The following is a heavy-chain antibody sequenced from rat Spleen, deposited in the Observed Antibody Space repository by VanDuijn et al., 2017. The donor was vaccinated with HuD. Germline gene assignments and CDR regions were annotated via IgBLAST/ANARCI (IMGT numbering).Heavy chain of an antibody. D-gene: IGHD1-6*01. J-gene: IGHJ2*01. Sequence: EVKLVESGGGLVQPGRSLKVSCAASGFNFDDHWMGWVRQVPGKGLEWIGEINKDGTTINYSPSLRDKFIISRDNAQNTLYLHMSKLGSEDTAIYYCARARGFYGYTYHFDYWGQGVMVTVSS. CDR1: GFNFDDHW. CDR2: INKDGTTI. V-gene: IGHV4-2*01. CDR3: ARARGFYGYTYHFDY.